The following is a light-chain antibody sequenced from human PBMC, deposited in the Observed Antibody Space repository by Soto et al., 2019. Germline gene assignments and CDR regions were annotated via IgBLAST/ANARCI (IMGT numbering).Light chain of an antibody. CDR1: QSVSSN. CDR2: GAS. V-gene: IGKV3-11*01. CDR3: QQRSNWPRT. Sequence: EIVMTQSPATLSVSPGERATLSCRASQSVSSNLAWYQQKPGQAPRLLIYGASTRATGIPARFSGSGSGTEFTLIISSLEPEDFAVYYCQQRSNWPRTFGQGTKVDIK. J-gene: IGKJ1*01.